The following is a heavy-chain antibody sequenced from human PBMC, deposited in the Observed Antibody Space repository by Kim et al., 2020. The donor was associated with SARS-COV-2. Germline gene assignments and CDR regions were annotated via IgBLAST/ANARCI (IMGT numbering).Heavy chain of an antibody. J-gene: IGHJ3*02. CDR1: GFTVSSNY. Sequence: GGSLRLSCAVSGFTVSSNYMSWVRQAPGKGLEWVSVIYSGGSTYYADSVKGRFTISRDNSKNTLYLQMNSLRAEDTAVYYCARDYSYCGGDCYSVAFDIWGQGTMVTVSS. CDR2: IYSGGST. D-gene: IGHD2-21*02. V-gene: IGHV3-66*01. CDR3: ARDYSYCGGDCYSVAFDI.